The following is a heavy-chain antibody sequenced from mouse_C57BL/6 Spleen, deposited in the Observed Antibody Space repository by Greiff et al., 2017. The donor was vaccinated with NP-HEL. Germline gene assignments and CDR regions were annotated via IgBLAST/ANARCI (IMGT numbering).Heavy chain of an antibody. CDR2: IYPGSGNT. D-gene: IGHD3-3*01. CDR3: ARRGPGPSYWYFDV. J-gene: IGHJ1*03. CDR1: GYSFTSYY. Sequence: QVQLQQSGPELVKPGASVKISCKASGYSFTSYYIHWVKQRPGQGLEWIGWIYPGSGNTKYNEKFKGKATLTADTSSSTAYMQLSSLTSEDSAVYYCARRGPGPSYWYFDVWGTGTTVTVSS. V-gene: IGHV1-66*01.